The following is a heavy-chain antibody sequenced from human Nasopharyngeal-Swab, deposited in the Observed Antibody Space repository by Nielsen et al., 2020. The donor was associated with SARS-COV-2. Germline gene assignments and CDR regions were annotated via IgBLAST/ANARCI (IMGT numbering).Heavy chain of an antibody. CDR1: GYTFTSYY. CDR2: INPSGGST. D-gene: IGHD3-10*01. V-gene: IGHV1-46*01. J-gene: IGHJ4*02. CDR3: AREAWFGESFPKNFDY. Sequence: ASVQVSCKASGYTFTSYYMHWVRQAPGQGLEWMGIINPSGGSTSYAQKFQGRVTMTRDTSTSTVYMELSSLRSEDTAVYYCAREAWFGESFPKNFDYWGQGTLVTVSS.